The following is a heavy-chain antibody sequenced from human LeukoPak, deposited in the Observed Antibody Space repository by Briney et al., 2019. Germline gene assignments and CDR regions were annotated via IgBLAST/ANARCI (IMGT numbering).Heavy chain of an antibody. V-gene: IGHV3-53*01. Sequence: GGSLRLSCAASGFTAGSNYMSWVRQAPGKGLEWVSVIYSGGSTYYADSVKGRFTISRDNSKNTLYLQMNSLRAEDTAVYYCAREDSPGVFDYWGQGTLVTVSS. CDR2: IYSGGST. D-gene: IGHD2-15*01. CDR3: AREDSPGVFDY. CDR1: GFTAGSNY. J-gene: IGHJ4*02.